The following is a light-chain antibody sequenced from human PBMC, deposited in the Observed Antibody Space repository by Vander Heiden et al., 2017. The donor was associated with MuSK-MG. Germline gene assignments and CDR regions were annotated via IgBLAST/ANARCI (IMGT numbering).Light chain of an antibody. CDR1: QGMSRY. Sequence: IRLTQSPSFLSASVGDRVTITCRASQGMSRYLAWYQQKPGKAPKLLIYAASTLQSGVPSRFSGSGSGTEFTRTISSMQPEDFATDYCQQLKSDPLTCGGGTKVEIK. J-gene: IGKJ4*01. V-gene: IGKV1-9*01. CDR3: QQLKSDPLT. CDR2: AAS.